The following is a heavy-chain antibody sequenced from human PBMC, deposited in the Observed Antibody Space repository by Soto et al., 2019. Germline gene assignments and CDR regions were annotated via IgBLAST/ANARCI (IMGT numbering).Heavy chain of an antibody. V-gene: IGHV1-18*01. CDR1: GYTFTSYG. Sequence: ASVKVSCKASGYTFTSYGISWVRQAPGQGLEWMGWISPYNGNANYAQKLQGRVTITADESTSTAYMELSSLRSEDTAVYYCARALYCSSTSCPPVGNWFDPWGQGTLVTVSS. CDR2: ISPYNGNA. D-gene: IGHD2-2*01. J-gene: IGHJ5*02. CDR3: ARALYCSSTSCPPVGNWFDP.